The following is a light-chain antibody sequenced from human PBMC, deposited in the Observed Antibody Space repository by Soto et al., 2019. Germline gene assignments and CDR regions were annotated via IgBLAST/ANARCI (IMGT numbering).Light chain of an antibody. CDR2: TNN. Sequence: QSVLTQPPSASGTPGQRITISCSGDSSNIESHAVNWYQQLPGTAPKLLINTNNQRPSGVPDRFSGSKSGASASLAISGLHSEDEATYYCATWDDSRIGIFATGTKVTVL. J-gene: IGLJ1*01. CDR1: SSNIESHA. CDR3: ATWDDSRIGI. V-gene: IGLV1-44*01.